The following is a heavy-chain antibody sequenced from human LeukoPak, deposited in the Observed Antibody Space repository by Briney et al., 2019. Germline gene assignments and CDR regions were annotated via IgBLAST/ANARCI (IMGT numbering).Heavy chain of an antibody. CDR2: IYYSGIT. J-gene: IGHJ4*02. CDR1: GGSISSSNCY. D-gene: IGHD2-2*01. Sequence: ASETLSLTCTVSGGSISSSNCYGGWIRQPPEKRLAWIGSIYYSGITYYNPSLKIRVTISVETSNDQFSLKLSSVTAADTAMYYCARLLIYCSSTSCHFDYWGQGTLVTVSS. CDR3: ARLLIYCSSTSCHFDY. V-gene: IGHV4-39*01.